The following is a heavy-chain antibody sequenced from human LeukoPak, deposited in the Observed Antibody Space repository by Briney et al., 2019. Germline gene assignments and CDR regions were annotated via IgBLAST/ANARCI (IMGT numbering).Heavy chain of an antibody. D-gene: IGHD3-10*02. V-gene: IGHV4-61*10. CDR1: TGSLSSGRYY. CDR2: LDSRGIT. CDR3: ARADPMFGGQD. J-gene: IGHJ4*02. Sequence: PETLSLTCTVSTGSLSSGRYYWSWIRQPGGKGLEWIGRLDSRGITRYLPSLESRVTISADTSKNQFSLKLRSVTAADTAVYYWARADPMFGGQDWGQGTLVTVSS.